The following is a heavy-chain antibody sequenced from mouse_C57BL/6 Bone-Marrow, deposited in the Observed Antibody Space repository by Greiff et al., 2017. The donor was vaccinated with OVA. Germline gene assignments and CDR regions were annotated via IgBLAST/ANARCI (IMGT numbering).Heavy chain of an antibody. V-gene: IGHV7-3*01. CDR2: IRNKANGYTT. CDR1: GFTFTDYY. Sequence: DVMLVESGGGLVQPGGSLSLSCAASGFTFTDYYMSWVRQPPGKALEWLGFIRNKANGYTTEYSASVKGRFTISRDNSQSNLYLQMNPLRAEDSATYYCARSLTLVYYYAMDYWGQGTSVTVSS. D-gene: IGHD1-1*01. J-gene: IGHJ4*01. CDR3: ARSLTLVYYYAMDY.